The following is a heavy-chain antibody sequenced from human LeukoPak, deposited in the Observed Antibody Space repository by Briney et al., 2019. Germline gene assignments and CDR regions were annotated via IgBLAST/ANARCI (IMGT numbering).Heavy chain of an antibody. Sequence: SETLSLTCNVSGVSISTHYWSWIRQSPGKGLEWIGFIYHSGTTNYNPSLKSRVTISIDTSKNQFSLKLSSVTAADTAVYYCARYERGYSGYHPRDRTYYFDYWGQGTLVTVSS. CDR2: IYHSGTT. CDR3: ARYERGYSGYHPRDRTYYFDY. D-gene: IGHD5-12*01. CDR1: GVSISTHY. J-gene: IGHJ4*02. V-gene: IGHV4-59*08.